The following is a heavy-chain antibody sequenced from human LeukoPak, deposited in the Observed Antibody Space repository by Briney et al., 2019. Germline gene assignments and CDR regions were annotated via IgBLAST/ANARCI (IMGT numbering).Heavy chain of an antibody. V-gene: IGHV3-23*01. D-gene: IGHD6-13*01. CDR3: AKVETAAAATLRGFDY. Sequence: GGSLRLSCAASGFTFSSYAMSWVRQAPGKGLEWVSSICGSGGSTYYADSVKGRFTIPRDNSKNTLYLQMNSLRAEETAVYYCAKVETAAAATLRGFDYWGQGTLVTVSS. CDR2: ICGSGGST. J-gene: IGHJ4*02. CDR1: GFTFSSYA.